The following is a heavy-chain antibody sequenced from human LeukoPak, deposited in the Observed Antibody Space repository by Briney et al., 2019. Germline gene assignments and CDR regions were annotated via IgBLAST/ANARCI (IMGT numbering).Heavy chain of an antibody. J-gene: IGHJ4*02. CDR1: GFTFSSYG. CDR3: AKDQAVAGVSFDY. CDR2: ISYDGSNK. V-gene: IGHV3-30*18. D-gene: IGHD6-19*01. Sequence: GRSLRLSCAASGFTFSSYGMHWVRQAPGKGLEWVAVISYDGSNKYYADSVKGRFTISRDNSKNTLYLQMNSLRAEDTAVYYCAKDQAVAGVSFDYWGQGTLVTVSS.